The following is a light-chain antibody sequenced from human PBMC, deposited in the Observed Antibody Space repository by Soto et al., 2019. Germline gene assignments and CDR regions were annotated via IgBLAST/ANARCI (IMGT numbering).Light chain of an antibody. CDR2: DVS. Sequence: VLASRCAVSGSPGQSVTIPCTGTSRHLGGYNYVSWYQQHPGKAPKRMIYDVSKRPSGVPDRFSGSKSGNTGSLSISGLQADDEADYYCRSYAGSYAFDVFGTGTKVTVL. J-gene: IGLJ1*01. V-gene: IGLV2-11*01. CDR3: RSYAGSYAFDV. CDR1: SRHLGGYNY.